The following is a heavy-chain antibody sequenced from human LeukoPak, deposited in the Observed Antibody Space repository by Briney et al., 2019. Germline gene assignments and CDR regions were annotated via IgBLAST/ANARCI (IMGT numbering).Heavy chain of an antibody. Sequence: SETLSLTCTVSGGSISSSSYYWGWIRQPPGKGLEWIGSIYYSGSTYYNPSLKSRVTISVDTSKNQFSLKLSSVTAADTAVYYCARGVELGIAASGGHYFDYWGQGTLVTVSS. V-gene: IGHV4-39*07. CDR2: IYYSGST. CDR3: ARGVELGIAASGGHYFDY. D-gene: IGHD6-13*01. J-gene: IGHJ4*02. CDR1: GGSISSSSYY.